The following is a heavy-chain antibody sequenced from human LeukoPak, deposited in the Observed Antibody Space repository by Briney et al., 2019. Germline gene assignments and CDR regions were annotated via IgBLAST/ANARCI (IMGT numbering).Heavy chain of an antibody. Sequence: SETLSLTCTVSGGSISSYYWSWIRQPPGKGLEWIGYIYYSGSTNYNPSLKSRVTISVDTSKNQFSPKLSSVTAADTAVYYCARAAAMAPYYYYYMDVWGKGTTVTVSS. V-gene: IGHV4-59*01. CDR1: GGSISSYY. CDR2: IYYSGST. CDR3: ARAAAMAPYYYYYMDV. J-gene: IGHJ6*03. D-gene: IGHD5-18*01.